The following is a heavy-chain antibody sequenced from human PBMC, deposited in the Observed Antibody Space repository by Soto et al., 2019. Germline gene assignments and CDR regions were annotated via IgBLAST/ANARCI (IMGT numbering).Heavy chain of an antibody. J-gene: IGHJ4*02. CDR3: AHICNIAVAANFDY. V-gene: IGHV2-5*01. Sequence: QITLKESGPTLVKPTQTLTLTCTFSGFSLSTSGVGVGWIRQPPGKALEWLALIYWNDDKRYSPSLKSRLTITKDTSKNQVVLTMTNMAPVDTATYYCAHICNIAVAANFDYWGQGTLVTVSS. CDR2: IYWNDDK. D-gene: IGHD6-19*01. CDR1: GFSLSTSGVG.